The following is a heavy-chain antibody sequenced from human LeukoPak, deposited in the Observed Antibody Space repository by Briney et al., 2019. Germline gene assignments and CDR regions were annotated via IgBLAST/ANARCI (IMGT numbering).Heavy chain of an antibody. D-gene: IGHD3-10*01. J-gene: IGHJ1*01. Sequence: GGSLRLSCAASGFTVSSNYMSWVRQAPGKGLEWVSVIYSGGSTYYADSVKGRFTISRDNSKNTLYLQMNSLRAEDTAVYYCASAVIRGVDYFHHWGQGTLVTVSS. CDR3: ASAVIRGVDYFHH. V-gene: IGHV3-53*01. CDR1: GFTVSSNY. CDR2: IYSGGST.